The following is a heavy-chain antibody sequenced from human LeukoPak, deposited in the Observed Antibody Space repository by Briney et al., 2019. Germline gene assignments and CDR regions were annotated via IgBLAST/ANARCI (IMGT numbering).Heavy chain of an antibody. V-gene: IGHV4-39*01. CDR2: ISYGGST. J-gene: IGHJ2*01. D-gene: IGHD6-19*01. Sequence: SETVSHMCSVSGVPKKRLMYFGVGIRQPPGKGLEWIGSISYGGSTYYNSSLKSRVTISVDTPKNQFSLKLSSVTAADRAVYYSARQVPSGWKWEAYYDHWGDGTLVTVSS. CDR3: ARQVPSGWKWEAYYDH. CDR1: GVPKKRLMYF.